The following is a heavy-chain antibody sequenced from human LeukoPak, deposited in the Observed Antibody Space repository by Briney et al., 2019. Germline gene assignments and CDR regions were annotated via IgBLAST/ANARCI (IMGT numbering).Heavy chain of an antibody. J-gene: IGHJ4*02. Sequence: SETLSLTCTVSGGSISSYYWRWIRQPPGKGLEWVGYIHYSGNTNYNPSLKSRVTISLDTSRKQLSLKLSSVTAADTAVYYCARTAGWSFGFDYWGQGTLVTVSS. V-gene: IGHV4-59*12. D-gene: IGHD1-26*01. CDR2: IHYSGNT. CDR1: GGSISSYY. CDR3: ARTAGWSFGFDY.